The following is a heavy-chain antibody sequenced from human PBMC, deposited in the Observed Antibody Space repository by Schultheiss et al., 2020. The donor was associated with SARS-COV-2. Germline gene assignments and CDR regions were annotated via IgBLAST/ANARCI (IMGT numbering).Heavy chain of an antibody. CDR2: INPSGGGT. CDR3: ARDRNPYHYGMDV. J-gene: IGHJ6*02. CDR1: GYTFTGYY. D-gene: IGHD2/OR15-2a*01. V-gene: IGHV1-46*01. Sequence: ASVKVSCKASGYTFTGYYMHWVRQAPGQGLEWMGIINPSGGGTSYAQKFRGRLTMTWDTSTTTVYMELSSLRSEDTAVYYCARDRNPYHYGMDVWGQGTTVTVSS.